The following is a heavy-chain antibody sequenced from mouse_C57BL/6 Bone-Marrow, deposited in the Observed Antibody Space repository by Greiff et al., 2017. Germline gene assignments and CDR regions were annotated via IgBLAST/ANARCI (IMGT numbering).Heavy chain of an antibody. CDR3: ALITTVVATWDFDY. CDR2: IHPSDSDT. V-gene: IGHV1-74*01. D-gene: IGHD1-1*01. CDR1: GYTFTSYW. Sequence: QVQLQQPGAELVKPGASVKVSCKASGYTFTSYWMHWVKQRPGQGLEWIGRIHPSDSDTNYNQKLKGKATLTVDKSSSTAYMQLSSLTSEDSAVYYCALITTVVATWDFDYWGQGTTLTVSS. J-gene: IGHJ2*01.